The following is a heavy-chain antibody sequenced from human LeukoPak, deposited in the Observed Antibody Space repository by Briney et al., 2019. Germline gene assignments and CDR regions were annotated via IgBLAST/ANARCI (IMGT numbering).Heavy chain of an antibody. CDR1: GFTFSSYE. CDR3: AKAEGATLYYYGVDV. V-gene: IGHV3-48*03. Sequence: QPGGSLRLSCAASGFTFSSYEMNWVRQAPGKGLEWVSYISNGGTTIYYADSVKGRFTISRDNAKNSLYLQMNRLRADDTAVYYCAKAEGATLYYYGVDVWGQGTTVTVSS. CDR2: ISNGGTTI. J-gene: IGHJ6*02.